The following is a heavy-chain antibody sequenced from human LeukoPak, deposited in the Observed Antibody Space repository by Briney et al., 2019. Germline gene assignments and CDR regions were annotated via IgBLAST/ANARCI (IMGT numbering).Heavy chain of an antibody. CDR1: GFTFSNAW. Sequence: GGSLRLSCEASGFTFSNAWMSWVRQAPGKGLEWVGRIKSNSDGGTTGYAAPVKGRFTISRDDSKNTLHLQMNSLKNEDTAVYSCTTVLHWGQGTMVTVSS. V-gene: IGHV3-15*01. CDR2: IKSNSDGGTT. CDR3: TTVLH. J-gene: IGHJ3*01.